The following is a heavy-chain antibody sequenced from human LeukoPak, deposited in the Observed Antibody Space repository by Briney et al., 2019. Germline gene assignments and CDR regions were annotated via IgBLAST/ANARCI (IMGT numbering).Heavy chain of an antibody. J-gene: IGHJ4*02. CDR2: IWYDGSNK. V-gene: IGHV3-33*08. CDR1: GFIFSGYA. Sequence: GGSLRLSCAASGFIFSGYAMTWVRQAPGKGLEWVAVIWYDGSNKYYADSVKGRFTISRDNSKNTLYLQMNSLRAEDTAVYYCAREYSWTAFDYWGQGTLVTVSS. D-gene: IGHD1-1*01. CDR3: AREYSWTAFDY.